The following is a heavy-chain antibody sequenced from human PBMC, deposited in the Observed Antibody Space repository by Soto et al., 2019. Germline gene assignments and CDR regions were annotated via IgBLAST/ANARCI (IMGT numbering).Heavy chain of an antibody. D-gene: IGHD3-16*01. CDR2: ISGYDGRT. Sequence: QVHLVQSGAEVKKPGASVKVSCKTSGYTFTRYGISWVRQAPGQGLEWMGWISGYDGRTNFAQKVQDRVTMTTDTSTSTVYMELRSLSSDATAVYYCAREGDVAYYYYGIYVWGQGTTVSVSS. CDR3: AREGDVAYYYYGIYV. CDR1: GYTFTRYG. V-gene: IGHV1-18*01. J-gene: IGHJ6*02.